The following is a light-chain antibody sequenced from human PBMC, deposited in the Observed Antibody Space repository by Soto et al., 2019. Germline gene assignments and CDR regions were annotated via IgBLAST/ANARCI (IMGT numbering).Light chain of an antibody. V-gene: IGKV1-33*01. J-gene: IGKJ5*01. CDR3: QQYNSFLT. CDR1: QDISDY. CDR2: DAS. Sequence: DIQMTQSPSSLSASVGDRVTITCQASQDISDYLNWYQQKPGKAPKLLIYDASNLETGVPSRFSGSGSGTEFTLTISSLQPDDFATYYCQQYNSFLTFGQGTRLEIK.